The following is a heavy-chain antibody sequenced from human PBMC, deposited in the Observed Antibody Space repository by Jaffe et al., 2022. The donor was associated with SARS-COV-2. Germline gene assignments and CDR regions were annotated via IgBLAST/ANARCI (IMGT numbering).Heavy chain of an antibody. CDR3: ARLGLGTTHDALDI. Sequence: QVQLVQSGAEVKKPGASVMVSCKASGYSFITTTYPISWVRQAPGQGLESMGWISGYNGDTYYAQKFQGRVTMTRDTSTSTAYMELRSLRSDDTAVYYCARLGLGTTHDALDIWGQGTMVTVSS. CDR2: ISGYNGDT. CDR1: GYSFITTTYP. D-gene: IGHD1-7*01. V-gene: IGHV1-18*01. J-gene: IGHJ3*02.